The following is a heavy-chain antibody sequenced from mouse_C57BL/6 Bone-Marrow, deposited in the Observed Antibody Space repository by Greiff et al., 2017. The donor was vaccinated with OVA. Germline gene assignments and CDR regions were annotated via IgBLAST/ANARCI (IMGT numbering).Heavy chain of an antibody. J-gene: IGHJ2*01. V-gene: IGHV1-82*01. CDR3: ARSPRQLKPVYFDY. CDR1: GYAFSSSW. Sequence: QVQLQQSGPELVKPGASVKISCKASGYAFSSSWMNWVKQRPGKGLEWIGRIYPGDGDPNYNGKFKGKATLTADKSSSTAYMQLSSLTSEDSAVYFCARSPRQLKPVYFDYWGQGTTLTVSS. CDR2: IYPGDGDP. D-gene: IGHD3-2*02.